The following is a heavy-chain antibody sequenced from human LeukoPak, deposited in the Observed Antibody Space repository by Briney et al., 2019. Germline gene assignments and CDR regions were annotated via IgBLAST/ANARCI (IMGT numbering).Heavy chain of an antibody. V-gene: IGHV1-2*02. CDR3: ARVGIPYYYDSRNPLPYYFDY. CDR2: INPNSGGT. D-gene: IGHD3-22*01. J-gene: IGHJ4*02. Sequence: ASVKVSCKASGYTFTGYYMHWVRQAPGQGLEWMGWINPNSGGTNYAQKFPGRVTMTRDTSISTAYMELSRLRSDDTAVYYCARVGIPYYYDSRNPLPYYFDYWGQGTLVTVSS. CDR1: GYTFTGYY.